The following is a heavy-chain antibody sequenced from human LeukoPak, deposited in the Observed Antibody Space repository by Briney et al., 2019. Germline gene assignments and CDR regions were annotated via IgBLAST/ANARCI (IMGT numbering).Heavy chain of an antibody. D-gene: IGHD3-3*01. CDR2: IKQDGSEK. J-gene: IGHJ4*02. Sequence: PGGSLRLSCAASGFTFSSYWMSWVRQAPGKGLEWVAIIKQDGSEKYYVDSVKGRFTISRDNAKNSLYLQMNSLRAEDTAVYYCARDINDFWSGYPYYFDYWGQGTLVTVSS. V-gene: IGHV3-7*01. CDR3: ARDINDFWSGYPYYFDY. CDR1: GFTFSSYW.